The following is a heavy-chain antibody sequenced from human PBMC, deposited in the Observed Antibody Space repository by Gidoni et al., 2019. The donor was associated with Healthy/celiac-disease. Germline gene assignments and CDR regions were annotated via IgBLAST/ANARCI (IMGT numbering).Heavy chain of an antibody. V-gene: IGHV3-53*01. CDR3: ARGEWELPTKSYYFDY. D-gene: IGHD1-26*01. J-gene: IGHJ4*02. Sequence: EVQLVESGGGLIQPGGSLRLSCAASGVTVSSNYMSWVRQAPGKGLEWVSFIYSGGSTYYADSVKGRFTISRDNSKNTLYLQMNSLRAEDTSVYYCARGEWELPTKSYYFDYWGQGTLVTVSS. CDR2: IYSGGST. CDR1: GVTVSSNY.